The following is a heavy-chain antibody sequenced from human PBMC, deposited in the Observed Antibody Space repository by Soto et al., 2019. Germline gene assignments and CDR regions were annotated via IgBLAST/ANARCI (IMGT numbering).Heavy chain of an antibody. CDR2: INHTGGT. D-gene: IGHD3-3*01. J-gene: IGHJ5*02. Sequence: QVHLQQWGAGLLKPSETLSLTCAVYGGSVNGYYWNWIRQPPGQGLVWVGEINHTGGTHYYPSIKSRVTMSVDTSTNQSSLRLSSVTAADTAIYYCATRITVFRLLIPPFDPWGQGTQVTVSS. V-gene: IGHV4-34*02. CDR1: GGSVNGYY. CDR3: ATRITVFRLLIPPFDP.